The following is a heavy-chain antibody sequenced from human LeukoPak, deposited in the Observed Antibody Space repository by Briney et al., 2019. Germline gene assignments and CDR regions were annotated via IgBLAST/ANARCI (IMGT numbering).Heavy chain of an antibody. V-gene: IGHV1-8*01. CDR3: ARALGYCSGGSCYVYYYGMDV. Sequence: GASVKVSCKASGYTFTSYDINWVRQATGQGLEWMGWMNPNSGNTGYAQKFQGRVTMTRNTSISTAYMELSSLRSEDTAVYYCARALGYCSGGSCYVYYYGMDVWGQGITVTVSS. J-gene: IGHJ6*02. D-gene: IGHD2-15*01. CDR1: GYTFTSYD. CDR2: MNPNSGNT.